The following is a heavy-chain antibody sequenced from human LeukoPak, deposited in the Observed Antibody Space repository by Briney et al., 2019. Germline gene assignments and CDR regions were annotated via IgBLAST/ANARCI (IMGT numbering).Heavy chain of an antibody. CDR2: IYYSGST. J-gene: IGHJ4*02. CDR1: GGSISSSSYY. CDR3: ARRIESEYSYGYGGSFDY. V-gene: IGHV4-39*01. Sequence: SETLSLTCTVSGGSISSSSYYWGWIRQPPGKGLEWIGSIYYSGSTYYNPSLKSRVTISVDTSKDQFSLKLSSVTAADTAVYYCARRIESEYSYGYGGSFDYWGQGTLVTVSS. D-gene: IGHD5-18*01.